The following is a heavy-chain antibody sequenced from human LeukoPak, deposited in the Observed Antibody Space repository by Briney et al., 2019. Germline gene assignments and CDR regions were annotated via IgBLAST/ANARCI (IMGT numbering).Heavy chain of an antibody. CDR2: IYYSGST. D-gene: IGHD3-22*01. V-gene: IGHV4-39*07. J-gene: IGHJ4*02. Sequence: SETLSLTCTVSGGSISSSSYYWGWIRRPPGKGLEWIGTIYYSGSTYYNPSLKSRVTISVDTSKNQFSLKLSSVTAADTAVYYCARTSPRLRITMIVAASSLRFYFDYWGQGTLVTVSS. CDR1: GGSISSSSYY. CDR3: ARTSPRLRITMIVAASSLRFYFDY.